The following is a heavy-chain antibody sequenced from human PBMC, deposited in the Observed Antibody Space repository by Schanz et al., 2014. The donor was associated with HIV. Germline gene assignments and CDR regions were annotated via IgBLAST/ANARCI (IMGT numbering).Heavy chain of an antibody. V-gene: IGHV3-53*01. D-gene: IGHD3-22*01. CDR2: TSSDGTT. J-gene: IGHJ6*02. Sequence: EVQILESGGGLVQPGGSLRLSCAASGFAVSSNFLNWVRQTPGKGLEWVSFTSSDGTTYYADSVKGRFTISRDISRNTIYLQMNGLRDEDTAVYYCRAWLLGDRMDVWGQGTTVAVSS. CDR1: GFAVSSNF. CDR3: RAWLLGDRMDV.